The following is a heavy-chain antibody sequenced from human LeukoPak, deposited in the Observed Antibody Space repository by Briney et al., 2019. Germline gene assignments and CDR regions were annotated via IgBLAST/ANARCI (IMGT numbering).Heavy chain of an antibody. CDR3: ARETTVVPSYFDY. D-gene: IGHD4-23*01. CDR1: GYTFTSYY. Sequence: ASVEVSCKASGYTFTSYYMHWVRQAPGQGLEWMGIINPSGGSTSYAQKFQGRVTMTRDMSTSTVYMELSSLRSEDTAVYYCARETTVVPSYFDYWGQGTLVTVSS. CDR2: INPSGGST. J-gene: IGHJ4*02. V-gene: IGHV1-46*01.